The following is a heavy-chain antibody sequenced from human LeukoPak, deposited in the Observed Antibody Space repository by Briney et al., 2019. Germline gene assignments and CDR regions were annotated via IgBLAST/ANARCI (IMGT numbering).Heavy chain of an antibody. CDR1: GFTFSSYG. CDR2: ISYDGSNK. CDR3: AKDHNYGDYLFAD. J-gene: IGHJ4*02. Sequence: PGGSLRLSCAASGFTFSSYGMHWVRQAPGKGLEWVAVISYDGSNKYYADSVKGRFTISRDNSKNTLYLQMNCLRAEDTAVYYCAKDHNYGDYLFADWGQGTLVTVSS. V-gene: IGHV3-30*18. D-gene: IGHD4-17*01.